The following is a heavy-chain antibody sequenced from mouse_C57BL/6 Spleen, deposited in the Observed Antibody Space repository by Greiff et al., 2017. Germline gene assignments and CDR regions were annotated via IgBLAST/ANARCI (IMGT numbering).Heavy chain of an antibody. V-gene: IGHV1-12*01. D-gene: IGHD1-1*01. CDR2: IYPGNGDT. CDR1: GYTFTSYN. J-gene: IGHJ4*01. Sequence: QVQLQQSGAELVRPGASVKMSCKASGYTFTSYNMHWVKQTPIQGLEWIGAIYPGNGDTSYNQKFKGKATLTVDKSSSTAYMQLSSLTSEDSAVYFCARAITTVVDYYAMDYWGQGTSVTVSS. CDR3: ARAITTVVDYYAMDY.